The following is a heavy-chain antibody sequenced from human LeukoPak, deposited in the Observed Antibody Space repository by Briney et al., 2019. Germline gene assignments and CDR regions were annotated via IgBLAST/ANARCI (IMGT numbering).Heavy chain of an antibody. CDR3: ARARTYYYGSGSYGDFDY. D-gene: IGHD3-10*01. Sequence: GWSLRLSCAASGFTFSSYSMNWVRQAPGKGLGWVSSISSSSSYIYYADSVKGRFTISRDNAKNSLYLQMNSLRAEDTAVYYCARARTYYYGSGSYGDFDYWGQGTLVTVSS. J-gene: IGHJ4*02. CDR1: GFTFSSYS. V-gene: IGHV3-21*01. CDR2: ISSSSSYI.